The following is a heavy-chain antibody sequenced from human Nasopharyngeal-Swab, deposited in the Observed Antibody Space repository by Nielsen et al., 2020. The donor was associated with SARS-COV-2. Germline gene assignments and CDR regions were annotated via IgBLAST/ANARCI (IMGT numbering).Heavy chain of an antibody. CDR3: AISLYYYYDSSGYSL. Sequence: GESLKISCAASGFIFSSYWLSWVRQAPGKGLEWVANIKQDGSEKYYVDSVKGRFTISRDNAKKSLYLQMNSLRAEDTAVYYCAISLYYYYDSSGYSLWGQGTLVTVSS. CDR1: GFIFSSYW. V-gene: IGHV3-7*01. D-gene: IGHD3-22*01. J-gene: IGHJ4*02. CDR2: IKQDGSEK.